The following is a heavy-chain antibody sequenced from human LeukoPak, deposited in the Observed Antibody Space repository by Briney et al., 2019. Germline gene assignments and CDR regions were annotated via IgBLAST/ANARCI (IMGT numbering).Heavy chain of an antibody. J-gene: IGHJ5*02. CDR3: ARRRHITMIVVVITGWFDP. D-gene: IGHD3-22*01. CDR2: INHSGST. CDR1: GFTFSSYS. V-gene: IGHV4-34*01. Sequence: PGGSLRLSCAASGFTFSSYSMNWIRQPPGKGLEWIGEINHSGSTNYNPSLKSRVTISVDTSKNQFSLKLSSVTAADTAVYYCARRRHITMIVVVITGWFDPWGQGTLVTVSS.